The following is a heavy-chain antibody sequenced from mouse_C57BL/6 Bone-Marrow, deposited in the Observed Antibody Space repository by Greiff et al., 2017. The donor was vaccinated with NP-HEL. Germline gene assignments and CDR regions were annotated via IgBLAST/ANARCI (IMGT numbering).Heavy chain of an antibody. J-gene: IGHJ3*01. V-gene: IGHV1-42*01. Sequence: VQLQQSGPELVKPGASVKISCKASGYSFTGYYMNWVKQSPEKSLEWIGEINPSTGGTTYNQKFKAKATLTVDKSSSTAYMQLKSLTSEDSAVYYCATYYYGSSYWFAYWGQGTLVTVSA. CDR2: INPSTGGT. CDR3: ATYYYGSSYWFAY. D-gene: IGHD1-1*01. CDR1: GYSFTGYY.